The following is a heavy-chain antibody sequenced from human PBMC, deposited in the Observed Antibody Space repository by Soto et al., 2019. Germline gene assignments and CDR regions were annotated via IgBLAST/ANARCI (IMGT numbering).Heavy chain of an antibody. J-gene: IGHJ4*02. D-gene: IGHD1-26*01. CDR3: AGVGASGY. CDR2: ISSRGSTV. CDR1: GFTFSTYE. Sequence: PGGSLRLSCAASGFTFSTYEMNWVRQAPGKGLEWVSYISSRGSTVYYADSVKGRFTISRDNAKNSLYLQMNSLRAEDTAVYYFAGVGASGYWGQGTLVTVSS. V-gene: IGHV3-48*03.